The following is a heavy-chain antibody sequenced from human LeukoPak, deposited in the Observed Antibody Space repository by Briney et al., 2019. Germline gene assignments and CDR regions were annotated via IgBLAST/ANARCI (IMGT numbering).Heavy chain of an antibody. CDR1: GFTFSSYA. Sequence: GGSLRLSCAASGFTFSSYAMSWVRQAPGKGLEWVSAITNSGGSTYYADSVKGRFTISRDNSKNTLYLQMNSLRPEDTAVYYCARDYSSGWYGAVYYWGQGTLVTVSS. D-gene: IGHD6-19*01. V-gene: IGHV3-23*01. CDR2: ITNSGGST. J-gene: IGHJ4*02. CDR3: ARDYSSGWYGAVYY.